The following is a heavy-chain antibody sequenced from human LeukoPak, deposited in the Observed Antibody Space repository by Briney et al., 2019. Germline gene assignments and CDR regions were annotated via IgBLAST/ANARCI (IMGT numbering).Heavy chain of an antibody. Sequence: ASVKVSCKASGYTFTSYYMHWVRQAPGQGLEWMGIINPSGGSTSYAQKFQGRVTITADESTSTAYMELSSLRSEDTAVYYCARVIMSSGWKRPANYFDYWGQGTLVTVSS. CDR2: INPSGGST. CDR3: ARVIMSSGWKRPANYFDY. CDR1: GYTFTSYY. J-gene: IGHJ4*02. V-gene: IGHV1-46*01. D-gene: IGHD6-19*01.